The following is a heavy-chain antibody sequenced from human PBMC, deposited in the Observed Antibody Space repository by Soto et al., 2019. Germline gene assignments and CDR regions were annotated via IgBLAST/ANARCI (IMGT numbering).Heavy chain of an antibody. Sequence: PSETLSLTCTVSGGSISSGDYYWSWIRQPPGKGLEWIGYIYYSGSTYYNPSLKSRVTISVDTSKNQFSLKLSSVTAADTAVYYCARGCSNYRSLGYWGQGTLVTVSS. V-gene: IGHV4-30-4*01. CDR2: IYYSGST. CDR1: GGSISSGDYY. J-gene: IGHJ4*02. D-gene: IGHD4-4*01. CDR3: ARGCSNYRSLGY.